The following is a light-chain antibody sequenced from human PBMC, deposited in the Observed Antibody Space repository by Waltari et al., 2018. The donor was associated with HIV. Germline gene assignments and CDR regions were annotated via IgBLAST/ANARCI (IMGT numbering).Light chain of an antibody. Sequence: SFSASTGDKVTITCRASQGISSYLAWYQQKPGRAPKLLIYGTSSLQSGVPSRFSGSGSGADFTLTISCLQSEDSATYYCQQYYSYPFTFGPGTKVDIK. J-gene: IGKJ3*01. V-gene: IGKV1-8*01. CDR2: GTS. CDR1: QGISSY. CDR3: QQYYSYPFT.